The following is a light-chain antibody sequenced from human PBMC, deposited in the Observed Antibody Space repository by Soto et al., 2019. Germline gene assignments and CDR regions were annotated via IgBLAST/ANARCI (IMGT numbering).Light chain of an antibody. Sequence: DIQMTQSPSTLSPPLQDRVTITCRASQSISDRLAWYQRKPGKAPKLLIFDASSLESGVPSRFSGSGSGTEFPLTISSLKPDDFATYYCQHYSLVWAFGQGTKVDIK. V-gene: IGKV1-5*01. J-gene: IGKJ1*01. CDR3: QHYSLVWA. CDR2: DAS. CDR1: QSISDR.